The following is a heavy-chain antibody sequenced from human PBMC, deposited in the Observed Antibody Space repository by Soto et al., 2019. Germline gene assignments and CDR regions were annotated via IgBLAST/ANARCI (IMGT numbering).Heavy chain of an antibody. CDR3: ARAPDKYYFDS. CDR2: INHSGST. J-gene: IGHJ4*02. Sequence: SETLSLTCAVYGGSFNGYWWSWIRQPPGKGPEWIGDINHSGSTNYNPPLKSRVTISVDTSKNQFSLKLRSVTAADMAVFYCARAPDKYYFDSWGQGTLVTVSS. V-gene: IGHV4-34*01. CDR1: GGSFNGYW.